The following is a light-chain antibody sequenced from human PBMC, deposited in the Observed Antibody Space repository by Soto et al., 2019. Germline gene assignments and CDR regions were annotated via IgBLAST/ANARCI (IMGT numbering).Light chain of an antibody. CDR1: QSISSK. CDR2: GAS. J-gene: IGKJ1*01. V-gene: IGKV3D-15*01. Sequence: EIVMTQSPATLSVSPGERATLSCRASQSISSKLAWYQQKPGQAPRLLIYGASMRATGIPARFSGSGSGTEFTLTISSLQSEDFATYYCQQLNSYPMTFGQGTKVEIK. CDR3: QQLNSYPMT.